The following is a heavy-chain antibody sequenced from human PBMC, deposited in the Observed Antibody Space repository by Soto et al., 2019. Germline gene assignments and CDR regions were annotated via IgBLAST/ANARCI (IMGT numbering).Heavy chain of an antibody. CDR1: GFTFSSYA. CDR2: ISYDGSNK. CDR3: AREAYYYDSSGYFPLDY. Sequence: ESGGGVVQPGRSLRLSCAASGFTFSSYAMHWVRQAPGKGLEWVAVISYDGSNKYYADSVKGRFTISRDNSKNTLYLQMNSLRAEDTAVYYCAREAYYYDSSGYFPLDYWGQGTLVTVSS. J-gene: IGHJ4*02. D-gene: IGHD3-22*01. V-gene: IGHV3-30-3*01.